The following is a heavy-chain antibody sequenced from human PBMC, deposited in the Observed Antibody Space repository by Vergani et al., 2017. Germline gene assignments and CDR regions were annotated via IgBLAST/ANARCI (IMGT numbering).Heavy chain of an antibody. D-gene: IGHD6-13*01. Sequence: QVQLVESGGGVVQPGRSLRLSCAASGFTFSSYAMHCVRQAPVKGLEWVAVISYDGSNKYYADSVKGRFTISRDNSKNTLYLQMNSLRAEDTAVYYCARNARIAAAGVGGGYWYFDLWGRGTLVTVSS. CDR1: GFTFSSYA. CDR2: ISYDGSNK. CDR3: ARNARIAAAGVGGGYWYFDL. V-gene: IGHV3-30-3*01. J-gene: IGHJ2*01.